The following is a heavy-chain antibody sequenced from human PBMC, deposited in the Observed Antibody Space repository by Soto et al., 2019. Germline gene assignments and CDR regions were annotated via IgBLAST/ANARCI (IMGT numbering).Heavy chain of an antibody. D-gene: IGHD3-10*01. Sequence: EVQLLESGGGLVQPGGSLRLSCATSGFTFSSYAMNWVRQAPGKGLEWVSVISGSGDSTYYADSVKGRFTISRDNSKNMLYLQMNSLRAEDTAVYYCAKRAYGSDFDYWGQGTLVTVSS. V-gene: IGHV3-23*01. J-gene: IGHJ4*02. CDR1: GFTFSSYA. CDR2: ISGSGDST. CDR3: AKRAYGSDFDY.